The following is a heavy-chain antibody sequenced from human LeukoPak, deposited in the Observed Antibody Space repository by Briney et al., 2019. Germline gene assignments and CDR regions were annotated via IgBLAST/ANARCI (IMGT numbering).Heavy chain of an antibody. Sequence: SETLSLTCTVSGDSIKNYYWIWIRQSPGKGLEWIGYIYYSGSTHYNPSLKSRVTMSVDTSKNQFSLKLNSVTAADTAVYYCARAGYCSSTSCQWVPLVWGQGTTVTVSS. V-gene: IGHV4-59*01. CDR3: ARAGYCSSTSCQWVPLV. CDR1: GDSIKNYY. J-gene: IGHJ6*02. D-gene: IGHD2-2*03. CDR2: IYYSGST.